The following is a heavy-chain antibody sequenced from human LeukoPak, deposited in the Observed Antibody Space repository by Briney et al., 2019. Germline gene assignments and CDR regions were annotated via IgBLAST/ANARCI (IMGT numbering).Heavy chain of an antibody. CDR2: IYYSGST. CDR1: GGSISSGGYY. CDR3: ARDRLSSGYADY. J-gene: IGHJ4*02. D-gene: IGHD5-12*01. Sequence: SETLSLTCTVSGGSISSGGYYWSWIRQHPGKGLEWIGYIYYSGSTYYNPSLKSRVTISVDTSKNQFSLKLSSVTAADTAVYYCARDRLSSGYADYWGQGTLVTVSP. V-gene: IGHV4-31*03.